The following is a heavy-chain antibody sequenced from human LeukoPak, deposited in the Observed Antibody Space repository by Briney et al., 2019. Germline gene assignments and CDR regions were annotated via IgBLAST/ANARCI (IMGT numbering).Heavy chain of an antibody. CDR1: GYTFTSYD. V-gene: IGHV1-8*01. Sequence: ASVKVSCKASGYTFTSYDISWVRQATGQGLEWMGWMNPNSGNTGYAQKFQGRVTMTRNTSISTAYMELSSLRSEDTAVYYCATTFTFGGVIVKDYWGQGTLVTVSS. J-gene: IGHJ4*02. CDR2: MNPNSGNT. CDR3: ATTFTFGGVIVKDY. D-gene: IGHD3-16*02.